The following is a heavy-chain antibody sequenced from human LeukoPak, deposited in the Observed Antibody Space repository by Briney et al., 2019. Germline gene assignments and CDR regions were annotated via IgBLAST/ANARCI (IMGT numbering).Heavy chain of an antibody. J-gene: IGHJ6*02. CDR2: INHSGST. V-gene: IGHV4-34*01. Sequence: SETLSPTCAVYGGSFSGYYWSWIRQPPGKGLEWIGEINHSGSTNYNPSLKSRVTISVDTSKNQFSLKLSSVTAADTAVYYCARDAGYSSGWYVEPYYYGMDVWGQGTTVTVSS. D-gene: IGHD6-19*01. CDR1: GGSFSGYY. CDR3: ARDAGYSSGWYVEPYYYGMDV.